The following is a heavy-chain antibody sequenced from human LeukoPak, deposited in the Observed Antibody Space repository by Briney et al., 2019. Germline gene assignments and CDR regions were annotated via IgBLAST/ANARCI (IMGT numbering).Heavy chain of an antibody. CDR3: ARASARYSYGYGGYYFGY. D-gene: IGHD5-18*01. CDR1: GGTFSSYA. V-gene: IGHV1-69*13. J-gene: IGHJ4*02. Sequence: ASVKVSCKASGGTFSSYATSWVRQAPGQGLEWMGGIIPIFGTANYAQKFQGRVTITADESTSTAYMELSSLRSEDTAVYYCARASARYSYGYGGYYFGYWGQGTLVTVSS. CDR2: IIPIFGTA.